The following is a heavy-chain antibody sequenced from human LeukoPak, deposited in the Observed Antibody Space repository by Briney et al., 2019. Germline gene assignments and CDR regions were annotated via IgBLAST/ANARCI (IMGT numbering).Heavy chain of an antibody. CDR1: GGSVSSGSYY. CDR3: ASAPPVAGYYFDY. CDR2: IYYSGST. D-gene: IGHD6-19*01. J-gene: IGHJ4*02. V-gene: IGHV4-61*01. Sequence: SETLSLTCTVSGGSVSSGSYYWSWIRQPPGKGLEWIGYIYYSGSTNYNPSLKSRVTISVDTSKNQFSLKLSSVPAADTAVYYCASAPPVAGYYFDYWGQGTLVTVSS.